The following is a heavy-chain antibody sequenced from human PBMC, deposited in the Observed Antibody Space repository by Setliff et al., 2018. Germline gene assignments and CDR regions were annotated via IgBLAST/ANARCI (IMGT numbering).Heavy chain of an antibody. CDR3: ATRTFAVIPHSGLGLDYFYGMDV. Sequence: SETLSLTCTVSGVSIGDTYYYWAWIRQPPGKGLEWVGDIYKGGSTYYNPTLRSRVSMSLDTSKRQVSLNLNSVTAADTGVYYCATRTFAVIPHSGLGLDYFYGMDVWGRGTTVTVSS. CDR2: IYKGGST. CDR1: GVSIGDTYYY. V-gene: IGHV4-39*07. D-gene: IGHD2-21*01. J-gene: IGHJ6*02.